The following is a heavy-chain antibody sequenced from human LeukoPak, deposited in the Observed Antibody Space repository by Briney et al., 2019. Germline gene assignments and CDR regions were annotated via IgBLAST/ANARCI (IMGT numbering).Heavy chain of an antibody. J-gene: IGHJ5*02. CDR2: MNPNSGNT. CDR3: ARSMRSYCYNNRCLNWFDP. CDR1: GYTFTSYD. V-gene: IGHV1-8*01. D-gene: IGHD3-16*02. Sequence: ASVKVFCKASGYTFTSYDINWVRQATGQGLEWMGWMNPNSGNTGYAQKFQGRVTMTRNTSISTAYMELSSLRSEDTAVYYCARSMRSYCYNNRCLNWFDPWGQGTLVTVSS.